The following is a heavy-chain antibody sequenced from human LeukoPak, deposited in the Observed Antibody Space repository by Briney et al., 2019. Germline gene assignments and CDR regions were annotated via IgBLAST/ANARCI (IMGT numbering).Heavy chain of an antibody. CDR3: TTDTFGARDS. D-gene: IGHD3-10*01. CDR1: GYTFSRYW. CDR2: INEDGSST. Sequence: GGSLRLSCAASGYTFSRYWMHWVRQGPGKGLVWVSRINEDGSSTSYAESVRGRFTISRDNAKNTLYLQMNRLRAEDAAVYYCTTDTFGARDSWGQGTLVTVSS. V-gene: IGHV3-74*01. J-gene: IGHJ4*02.